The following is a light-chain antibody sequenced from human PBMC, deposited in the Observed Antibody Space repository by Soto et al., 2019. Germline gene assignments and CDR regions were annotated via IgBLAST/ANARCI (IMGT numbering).Light chain of an antibody. V-gene: IGKV3-15*01. CDR1: QSVSSSY. Sequence: EIVMTQSPATLSVSPGERATLSCRASQSVSSSYLAWYQQKPGQAPRLLIYGASTRATGIPARFSGSGSGTEFTLTISSLQSEDFAVYYCQQYNNWPRTFGQGTKLEIK. J-gene: IGKJ2*02. CDR2: GAS. CDR3: QQYNNWPRT.